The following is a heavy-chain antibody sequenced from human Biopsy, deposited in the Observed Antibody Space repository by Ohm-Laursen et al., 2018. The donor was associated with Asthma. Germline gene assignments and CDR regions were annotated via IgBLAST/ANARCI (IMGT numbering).Heavy chain of an antibody. Sequence: SDTLSLTCTVSGGSINIGDYYRTWIRQPPGKGLEWIGEINHRGSTNFNPSLKSRVSFSRDTSKNQFSLRLRSVTAADTAVYYCASGPEWYGLDVWGQGTTVTVSS. D-gene: IGHD3-3*01. CDR1: GGSINIGDYY. CDR2: INHRGST. CDR3: ASGPEWYGLDV. J-gene: IGHJ6*02. V-gene: IGHV4-34*01.